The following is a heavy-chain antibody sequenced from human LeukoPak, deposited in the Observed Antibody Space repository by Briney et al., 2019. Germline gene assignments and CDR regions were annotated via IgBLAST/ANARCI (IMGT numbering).Heavy chain of an antibody. V-gene: IGHV3-23*01. Sequence: ETLSLTCTVSGGSISSYYWSWVRQAPGKGLEWVSAISGSGGSTYYADSVKGRFTISRDNSKNTLYLQMNSLRAEDTAVYYCAKSYSRKIYYFDYWGQGTLVTVSS. CDR2: ISGSGGST. CDR1: GGSISSYY. J-gene: IGHJ4*02. D-gene: IGHD6-13*01. CDR3: AKSYSRKIYYFDY.